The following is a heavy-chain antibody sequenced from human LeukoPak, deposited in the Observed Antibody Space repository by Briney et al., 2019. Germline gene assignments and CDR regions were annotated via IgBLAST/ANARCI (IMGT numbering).Heavy chain of an antibody. J-gene: IGHJ6*03. CDR3: ARARGSGSYYGHDYYYYHYMDV. D-gene: IGHD3-10*01. CDR1: GYTFTGYY. CDR2: INPNSGGT. V-gene: IGHV1-2*02. Sequence: ASVKVSCKASGYTFTGYYMHWVRQAPGQGLEWMGWINPNSGGTNYAQKFQGRVIMTRDTSISTAYMELSSLRSEDTAIYYCARARGSGSYYGHDYYYYHYMDVWGKGTTVTVSS.